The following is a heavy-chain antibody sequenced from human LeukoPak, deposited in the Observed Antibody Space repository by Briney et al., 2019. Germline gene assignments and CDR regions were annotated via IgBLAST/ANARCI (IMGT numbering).Heavy chain of an antibody. Sequence: GGSLRLSCAASGFTLDDYGMSWVRQAPGKGLEWISAISDSGAYTYYADFVKGRFTVSRDNSKNMVFLEVNSLRAEDTATYFCAKGRILWFGEQSDFDYWGQGTLVTVSS. CDR1: GFTLDDYG. CDR2: ISDSGAYT. CDR3: AKGRILWFGEQSDFDY. V-gene: IGHV3-23*01. D-gene: IGHD3-10*01. J-gene: IGHJ4*02.